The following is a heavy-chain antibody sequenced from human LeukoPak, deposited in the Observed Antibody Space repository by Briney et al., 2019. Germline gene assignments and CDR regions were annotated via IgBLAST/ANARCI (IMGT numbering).Heavy chain of an antibody. Sequence: GRSLRLSCAASGFTFSSYAMRWVRQAPGKGLEWAAIISYDGTNKYYADSVKGRFTISRDNSKNTLYLQMNSLGSEDTAVYYCARDSRWFGELACDYWGQGTLVTVSS. V-gene: IGHV3-30-3*01. CDR2: ISYDGTNK. CDR3: ARDSRWFGELACDY. J-gene: IGHJ4*02. CDR1: GFTFSSYA. D-gene: IGHD3-10*01.